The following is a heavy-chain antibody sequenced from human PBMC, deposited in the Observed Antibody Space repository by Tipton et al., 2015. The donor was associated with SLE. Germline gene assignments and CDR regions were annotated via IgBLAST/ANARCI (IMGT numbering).Heavy chain of an antibody. CDR3: ARTEVGGYSHDAFDL. D-gene: IGHD6-25*01. Sequence: TLSLTCTVSGGSIRSGSYYWTWIRQPAGTGLEWIGRIFTIGTTSYNPSLKSRVTISPDTSKNQFSLKLSSVTAADTAVYYCARTEVGGYSHDAFDLWGHGTMVTVSS. CDR2: IFTIGTT. J-gene: IGHJ3*01. CDR1: GGSIRSGSYY. V-gene: IGHV4-61*02.